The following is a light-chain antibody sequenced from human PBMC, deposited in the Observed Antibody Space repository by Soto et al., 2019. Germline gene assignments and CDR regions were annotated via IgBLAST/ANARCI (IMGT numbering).Light chain of an antibody. V-gene: IGLV2-11*01. CDR1: SSDVGGYNY. CDR2: DVT. Sequence: QSALTQPRSVSGSPGQSVAISCTGTSSDVGGYNYVSWYQQYPGKAPKFMIYDVTKRPSGVPDRFSGSKSGNTASLTISGLQAEDEADYYCCSYAGSSYVFGTGTKVTVL. CDR3: CSYAGSSYV. J-gene: IGLJ1*01.